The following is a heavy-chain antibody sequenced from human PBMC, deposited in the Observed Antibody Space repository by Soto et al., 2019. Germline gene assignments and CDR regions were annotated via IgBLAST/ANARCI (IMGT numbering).Heavy chain of an antibody. CDR1: GYTFTDFY. CDR2: ISPYSGGS. V-gene: IGHV1-2*02. CDR3: ARSPTTMFQPLDY. J-gene: IGHJ4*02. Sequence: ASVKVSCKASGYTFTDFYIHWVRQTPGQGLEWMAWISPYSGGSNYAQRFQGSVTVTRDMSISTAYMELSRLTSDDTAVYFCARSPTTMFQPLDYWGPGTLVTVS. D-gene: IGHD3-10*02.